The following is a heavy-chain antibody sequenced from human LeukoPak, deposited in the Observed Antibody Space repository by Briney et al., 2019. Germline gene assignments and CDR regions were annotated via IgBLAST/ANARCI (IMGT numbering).Heavy chain of an antibody. J-gene: IGHJ6*02. CDR1: GFIFSDYW. CDR3: ARGNYYGMDV. D-gene: IGHD3-10*01. Sequence: GGSLRLSCAVSGFIFSDYWVHWVRHAPGKGLVWVSCIDRDGVNTGSTRYADSVKGRFTISRDNAKNTLYLQMNSLRVEDTAVYYCARGNYYGMDVWGQGTTVIVSS. CDR2: IDRDGVNTGST. V-gene: IGHV3-74*01.